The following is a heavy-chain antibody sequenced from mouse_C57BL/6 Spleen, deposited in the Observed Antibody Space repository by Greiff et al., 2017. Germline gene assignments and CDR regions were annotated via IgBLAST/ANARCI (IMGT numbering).Heavy chain of an antibody. CDR3: ARERGREVDY. CDR1: GYTFTSYW. CDR2: IDPSDSYT. Sequence: VQLQQPGAELVKPGASVKLSCKASGYTFTSYWMQWVKQRPGQGLEWIGEIDPSDSYTNYNQKFKGKATLTADTSSRTAYMQLSSLTSEDSAVYYCARERGREVDYWGQGTTLTVSS. D-gene: IGHD4-1*01. V-gene: IGHV1-50*01. J-gene: IGHJ2*01.